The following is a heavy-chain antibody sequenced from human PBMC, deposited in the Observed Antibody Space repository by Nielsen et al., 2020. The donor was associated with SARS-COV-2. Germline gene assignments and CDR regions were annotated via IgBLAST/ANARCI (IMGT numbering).Heavy chain of an antibody. CDR3: AKDRGYSYGYFDH. CDR2: IFYSGAT. Sequence: WIRPPPGKGLEWIGSIFYSGATYYSPSLQSRLTISVDTSRNHFSLKLNSVTDADTAVYYCAKDRGYSYGYFDHWGQGTLVTVSS. V-gene: IGHV4-31*02. D-gene: IGHD5-18*01. J-gene: IGHJ4*02.